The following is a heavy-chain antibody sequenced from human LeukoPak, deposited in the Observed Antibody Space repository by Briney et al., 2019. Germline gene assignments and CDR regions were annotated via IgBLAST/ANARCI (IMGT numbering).Heavy chain of an antibody. V-gene: IGHV3-11*01. CDR2: ISSSGRTI. CDR1: GFTFSDYY. J-gene: IGHJ4*02. Sequence: GGSLRLSCAASGFTFSDYYMSWIRQAPGKGLEWVSYISSSGRTIYYADSVKGRFTISRDNAKSLLYLQMNSLRAEDTAVYYCARLEMATISFDYWGQGTLVTVSS. CDR3: ARLEMATISFDY. D-gene: IGHD5-24*01.